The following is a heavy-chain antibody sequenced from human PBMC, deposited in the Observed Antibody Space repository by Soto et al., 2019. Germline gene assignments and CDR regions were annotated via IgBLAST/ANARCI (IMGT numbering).Heavy chain of an antibody. CDR1: GFTFSDYY. CDR3: AREYYDVLTDYYRYYYIDV. D-gene: IGHD3-9*01. Sequence: QVQLVESGGGLVQPGGSLRLSCTASGFTFSDYYMTWIRQARGKGLESVSYISSSGTRMYYADSVKGRFTISRDNAKNSLYLQLNSLRAEDTAVYYCAREYYDVLTDYYRYYYIDVWGKGITVTVSS. CDR2: ISSSGTRM. J-gene: IGHJ6*03. V-gene: IGHV3-11*01.